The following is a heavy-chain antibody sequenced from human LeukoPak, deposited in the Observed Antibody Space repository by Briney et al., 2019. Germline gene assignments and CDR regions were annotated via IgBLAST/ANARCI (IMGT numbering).Heavy chain of an antibody. V-gene: IGHV7-4-1*02. J-gene: IGHJ4*02. D-gene: IGHD6-19*01. CDR3: AREGDGIAVAGTLDY. CDR2: INTNTGNP. Sequence: ASVKVSCKASGYTYTSYAMNWVRQAPGQGLEWMGWINTNTGNPTYAQGFTGRFVFSLDTSVSTAYLQISSLKAEDTAVYYCAREGDGIAVAGTLDYWGQGTLVTVSS. CDR1: GYTYTSYA.